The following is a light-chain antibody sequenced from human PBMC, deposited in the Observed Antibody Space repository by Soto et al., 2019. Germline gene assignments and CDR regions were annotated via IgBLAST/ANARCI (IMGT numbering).Light chain of an antibody. CDR1: QDISNY. CDR3: QQYDNLPIA. Sequence: DLQMTQSPSSLSASVGDRVTITCQASQDISNYLNWYQQKPGKAPKLLIYDASNLETGAPSRFSGSGSGTDFTFTISSLQPEDIATYYCQQYDNLPIAFGQGTRLEIK. J-gene: IGKJ5*01. V-gene: IGKV1-33*01. CDR2: DAS.